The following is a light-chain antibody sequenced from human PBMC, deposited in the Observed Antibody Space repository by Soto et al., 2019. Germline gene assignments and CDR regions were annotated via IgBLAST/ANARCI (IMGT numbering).Light chain of an antibody. V-gene: IGLV2-14*01. J-gene: IGLJ3*02. Sequence: QSALTQPASVSGSPGQSITISCTGSSSDIGGYNYVSWYQQHPGKAPKLTIYEVINRPSGVSSRFSGSKSGNTASLTISGLQAEDEADYYCCSYTSSDTHLVFGGGTKLTVL. CDR1: SSDIGGYNY. CDR3: CSYTSSDTHLV. CDR2: EVI.